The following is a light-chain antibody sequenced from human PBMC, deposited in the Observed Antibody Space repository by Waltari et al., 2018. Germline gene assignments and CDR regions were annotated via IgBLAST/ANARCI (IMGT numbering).Light chain of an antibody. V-gene: IGKV4-1*01. CDR2: WAS. J-gene: IGKJ4*01. Sequence: DSVMTQSPKSLAGSLGERANNNRMSSESVLYITNKKNHLAWYQQKPGQPPKLLLYWASTRKSGVPDRFSGSGSETDLTLTVTSLQAEDVAVYNCQQYYSTPITFGGGTKVEIK. CDR3: QQYYSTPIT. CDR1: ESVLYITNKKNH.